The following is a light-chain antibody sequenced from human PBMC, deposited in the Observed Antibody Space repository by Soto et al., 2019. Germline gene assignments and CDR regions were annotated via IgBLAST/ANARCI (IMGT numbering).Light chain of an antibody. CDR1: QSISSW. J-gene: IGKJ1*01. CDR2: QAS. V-gene: IGKV1-5*03. CDR3: QQYSSHST. Sequence: DIPMTQSPSTLSASVGDIVTITCRASQSISSWLAWYQQKPGKAPKLLIYQASSLENGVPSRFSGSGSGTEFSLTISSLQPDDFATYYCQQYSSHSTLGQGTKVDIK.